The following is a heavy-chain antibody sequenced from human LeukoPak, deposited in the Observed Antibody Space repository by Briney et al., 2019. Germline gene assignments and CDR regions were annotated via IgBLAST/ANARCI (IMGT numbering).Heavy chain of an antibody. CDR1: GFTFSSYS. D-gene: IGHD6-25*01. V-gene: IGHV3-21*01. CDR3: ARADSSGCGAFDI. Sequence: PGGSLRLSCAASGFTFSSYSMNWVRQAPGKGLEWVSSISSSSSYIYYADSVKGRFTISRDNAKNSLYLQMNSLRAEDTAVYYCARADSSGCGAFDIWGQGTMVTASS. CDR2: ISSSSSYI. J-gene: IGHJ3*02.